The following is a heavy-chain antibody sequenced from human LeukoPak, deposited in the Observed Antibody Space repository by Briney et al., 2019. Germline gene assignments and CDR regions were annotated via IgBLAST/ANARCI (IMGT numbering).Heavy chain of an antibody. Sequence: GGSLRLSCAASGFTFSSYAMHWVRQAPGKGLEWVAVISYDGSNKYYADSVKGRFTISRDNSKNTLYLQMNSLRAEGTAVYYCARDPVVRAKDWGTNFDYWGQGTLVTVSS. CDR2: ISYDGSNK. J-gene: IGHJ4*02. D-gene: IGHD3-16*01. CDR3: ARDPVVRAKDWGTNFDY. CDR1: GFTFSSYA. V-gene: IGHV3-30*04.